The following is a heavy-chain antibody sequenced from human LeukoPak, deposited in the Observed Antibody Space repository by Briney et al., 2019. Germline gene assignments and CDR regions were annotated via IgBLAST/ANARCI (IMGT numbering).Heavy chain of an antibody. Sequence: PSETLSLTCTVSGGSISSYYWSWIRQPPGKGLEWIGYIYYSGSTNYNPSLKSRVTISVDTSKNQFSLKLSSVTAADTAVYYCVRGPSGWLPFDYWGQGTLVTVSS. CDR2: IYYSGST. CDR3: VRGPSGWLPFDY. J-gene: IGHJ4*02. CDR1: GGSISSYY. V-gene: IGHV4-59*12. D-gene: IGHD6-19*01.